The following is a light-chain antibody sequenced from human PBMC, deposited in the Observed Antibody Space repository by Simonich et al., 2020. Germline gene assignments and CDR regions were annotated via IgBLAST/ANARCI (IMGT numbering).Light chain of an antibody. J-gene: IGKJ3*01. Sequence: DIVMTQSPDSLAVSLGERATINCQSSQSVLYSSNTKNYLAWYQQKPGQPPKLLIYWASTRESGVPDRFSGSGSGTEFTLTISSLQAEDVAVYYCQQYYSTLFTFGPGTKVDIK. CDR1: QSVLYSSNTKNY. CDR2: WAS. CDR3: QQYYSTLFT. V-gene: IGKV4-1*01.